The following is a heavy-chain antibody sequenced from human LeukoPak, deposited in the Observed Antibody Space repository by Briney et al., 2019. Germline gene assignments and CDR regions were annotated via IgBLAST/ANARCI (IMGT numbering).Heavy chain of an antibody. CDR3: ARRPGLVGGVSHFDY. D-gene: IGHD3-16*01. Sequence: GESLKISCKGSGYTFTNFWIGWVRQMPGKGLEWMGIIYPGDSDTRYSPSFQGQVTISADKSISTAYLQWSSLKASDTAIYYCARRPGLVGGVSHFDYWGQGTLVTVSS. CDR2: IYPGDSDT. CDR1: GYTFTNFW. V-gene: IGHV5-51*01. J-gene: IGHJ4*02.